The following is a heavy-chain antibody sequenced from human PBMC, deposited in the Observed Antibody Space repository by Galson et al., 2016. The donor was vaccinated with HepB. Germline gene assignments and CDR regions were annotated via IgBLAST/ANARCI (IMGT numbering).Heavy chain of an antibody. CDR3: TRLFGDPTPDHYYMDV. J-gene: IGHJ6*03. V-gene: IGHV5-10-1*01. CDR1: EYTFIKYW. D-gene: IGHD3-3*01. CDR2: IDPRDSWT. Sequence: QSGAEVKKPGGSVKISCEASEYTFIKYWIAWVRQIPGKGLEYVGRIDPRDSWTSYNPSFQGHVTVSIDKSISTVFLQWSSLEASDTAIYYCTRLFGDPTPDHYYMDVWGKGTTVTVSS.